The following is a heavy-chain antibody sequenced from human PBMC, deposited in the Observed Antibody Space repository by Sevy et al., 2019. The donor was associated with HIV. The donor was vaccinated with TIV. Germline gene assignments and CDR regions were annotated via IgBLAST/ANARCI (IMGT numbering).Heavy chain of an antibody. CDR3: ARDPVAPNPAGMDV. CDR2: INPNSGDT. CDR1: GYTFTDYY. V-gene: IGHV1-2*06. Sequence: ASVKVSCKASGYTFTDYYMHWVRQAPGQGLEWMGRINPNSGDTNFVQKFQGRVTMTRDTSISTAYMGLSRLTSDDKAVYYCARDPVAPNPAGMDVWGQGTTVTVSS. D-gene: IGHD5-12*01. J-gene: IGHJ6*02.